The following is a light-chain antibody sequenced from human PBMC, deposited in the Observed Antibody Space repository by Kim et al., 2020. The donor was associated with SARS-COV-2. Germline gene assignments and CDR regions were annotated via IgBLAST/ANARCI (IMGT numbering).Light chain of an antibody. CDR3: LSRDSSDTSWV. CDR2: GKK. CDR1: SLRDYY. V-gene: IGLV3-19*01. Sequence: SSELTQDPAVSVALGQTVTITCQGDSLRDYYASWYRQKPGQAPVLVMSGKKDRPSGIPDRFSDSRSAKTSSLTITEVQAEDEADYYCLSRDSSDTSWVFGGGTQLTVL. J-gene: IGLJ3*02.